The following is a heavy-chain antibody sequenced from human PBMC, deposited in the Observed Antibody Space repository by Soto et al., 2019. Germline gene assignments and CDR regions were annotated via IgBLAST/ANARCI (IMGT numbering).Heavy chain of an antibody. CDR1: GYPFFTYD. D-gene: IGHD1-1*01. J-gene: IGHJ5*02. CDR2: ISTYSGDT. V-gene: IGHV1-18*01. CDR3: ARHSGHTTSDNWFDP. Sequence: VKVSSKASGYPFFTYDIIWGRQAPGQGLEWMGWISTYSGDTKYAQKFQCRVTMTTDTSTTTAYLGLRSLRSDDTAVYYCARHSGHTTSDNWFDPWGQGTLGIVSS.